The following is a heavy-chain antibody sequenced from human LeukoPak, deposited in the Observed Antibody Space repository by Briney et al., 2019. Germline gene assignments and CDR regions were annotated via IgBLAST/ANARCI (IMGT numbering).Heavy chain of an antibody. CDR3: ARVMLQMATIVSWFDP. D-gene: IGHD5-24*01. Sequence: ASVKVSCKAPGYTFTSYAMNWVRQAPGQGLEWMGWINTNTGNPTYAQGFTGRFVFSLDTSVSTAYLQISSLKAEDTAVYYCARVMLQMATIVSWFDPWGQGTLVTVSS. V-gene: IGHV7-4-1*02. CDR1: GYTFTSYA. CDR2: INTNTGNP. J-gene: IGHJ5*02.